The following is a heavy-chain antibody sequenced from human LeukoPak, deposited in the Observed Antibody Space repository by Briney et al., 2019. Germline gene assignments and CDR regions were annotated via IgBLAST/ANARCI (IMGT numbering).Heavy chain of an antibody. CDR2: IKEDGSDK. CDR1: GFTFSNYW. J-gene: IGHJ4*02. V-gene: IGHV3-7*01. CDR3: ARRVEEWQLDY. Sequence: GGSLRLSCAASGFTFSNYWMNWVRQAPGKGLEWVANIKEDGSDKYYVDSVKGRFTISRDNAKNSLYLQMNSLRAEDTAVYYCARRVEEWQLDYWGQGTLVTVSS. D-gene: IGHD3-3*01.